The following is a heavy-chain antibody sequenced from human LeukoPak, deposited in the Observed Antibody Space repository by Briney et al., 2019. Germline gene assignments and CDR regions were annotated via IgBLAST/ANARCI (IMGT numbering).Heavy chain of an antibody. J-gene: IGHJ3*02. V-gene: IGHV1-18*01. Sequence: SSVKVSRKASGYTFTSYGISWVRQAPGQGLEWMGWISAYNGNTNYAQKLQGRVTMTTDTSTSTAYMELRSLRSDDTAVYYCALIVVVPAAHDDAFDIWGQGTTVSVSS. CDR1: GYTFTSYG. CDR2: ISAYNGNT. D-gene: IGHD2-2*01. CDR3: ALIVVVPAAHDDAFDI.